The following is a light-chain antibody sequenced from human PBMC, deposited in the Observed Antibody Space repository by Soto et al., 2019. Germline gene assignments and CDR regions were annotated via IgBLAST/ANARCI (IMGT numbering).Light chain of an antibody. CDR1: QSVSSS. J-gene: IGKJ4*01. CDR3: QQRGS. CDR2: DAS. V-gene: IGKV3-11*01. Sequence: EIVLTQSAATLSLSPGERATLSCRASQSVSSSLAWYQQKPGQAPRLLLYDASSRATGIPARFSGSGSGTAFTLTLSSLESDDFAVYYCQQRGSFGGGTKVDI.